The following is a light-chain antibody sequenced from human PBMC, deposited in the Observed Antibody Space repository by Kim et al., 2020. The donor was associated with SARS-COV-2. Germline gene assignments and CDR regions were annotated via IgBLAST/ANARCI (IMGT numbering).Light chain of an antibody. CDR2: GAS. CDR1: QSVSSNS. Sequence: SPGESATLSCRASQSVSSNSLAWYQQKPGQAPRLFIYGASSRAAGIPDRFSGSGSGTDFTLTISRLEPEDIAVYYCQHYGISPMYTFGQGTKLEI. J-gene: IGKJ2*01. CDR3: QHYGISPMYT. V-gene: IGKV3-20*01.